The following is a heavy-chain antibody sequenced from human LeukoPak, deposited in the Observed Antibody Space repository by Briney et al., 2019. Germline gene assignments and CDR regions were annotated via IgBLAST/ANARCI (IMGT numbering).Heavy chain of an antibody. CDR1: GFTCSSYE. V-gene: IGHV3-48*03. D-gene: IGHD4-23*01. CDR3: AKDPGPVTVVPGDFDY. J-gene: IGHJ4*02. Sequence: GFLILCCAAAGFTCSSYERNWVRQARGKGLELGSYISSSGITIYYADSVKGRFNISRDNAKHSLYLQMNSLIADETAVYYCAKDPGPVTVVPGDFDYWGQGTLVTVSS. CDR2: ISSSGITI.